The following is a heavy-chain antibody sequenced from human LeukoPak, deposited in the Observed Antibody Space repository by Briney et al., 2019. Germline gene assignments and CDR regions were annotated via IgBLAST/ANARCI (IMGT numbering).Heavy chain of an antibody. CDR1: GFTFSSHG. Sequence: GRSLRLSCAASGFTFSSHGMHWVRQAPGKGLEWVAVIWYDGSDKYYADSVKCRFTSSRDNSRNKVYLQMNRLRAEDTAIYYCAKRVHSSSWYAAFDYWGQGTLVTVSS. V-gene: IGHV3-33*06. J-gene: IGHJ4*02. D-gene: IGHD6-13*01. CDR3: AKRVHSSSWYAAFDY. CDR2: IWYDGSDK.